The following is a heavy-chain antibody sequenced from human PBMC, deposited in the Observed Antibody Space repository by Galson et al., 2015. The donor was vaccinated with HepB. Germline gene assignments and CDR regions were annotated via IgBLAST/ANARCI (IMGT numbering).Heavy chain of an antibody. CDR2: ISGSSVSI. V-gene: IGHV3-48*01. D-gene: IGHD3-10*01. CDR1: GFTLSSHS. J-gene: IGHJ4*02. CDR3: ARVYCAGGSCYGTGFDY. Sequence: SLRLSCAASGFTLSSHSMNWVRQAPGKGLEWLSYISGSSVSIYYADSVKGRFTISRDNDQNSLYLQMDSLRVEDTAVYYCARVYCAGGSCYGTGFDYWGQGILVTVSS.